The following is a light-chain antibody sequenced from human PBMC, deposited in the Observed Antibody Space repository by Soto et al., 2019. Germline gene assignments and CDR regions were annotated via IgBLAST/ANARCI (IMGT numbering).Light chain of an antibody. Sequence: DIQMTQSPSSLAASLGDRVTITCQASQDISNSLNWYQQRPGKAPNLLIYDASNLETGVPSRFSGSGSGTHFTLTISSLQPEDIETYHCQQYNNLPLTFGGGTKVDIK. CDR3: QQYNNLPLT. V-gene: IGKV1-33*01. CDR1: QDISNS. CDR2: DAS. J-gene: IGKJ4*01.